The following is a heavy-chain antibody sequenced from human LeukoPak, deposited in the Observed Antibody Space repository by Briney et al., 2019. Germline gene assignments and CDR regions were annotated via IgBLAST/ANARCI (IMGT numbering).Heavy chain of an antibody. Sequence: PGGSLRLSCAASGFTFSSYAMHWVRQAPGKGLEWVAVISYDGSNKYYADSVKGRFTISRDNSKNTLYLQMNSLRAEDTAVYYCAKALYGDYYYYYGMDVWGQGTTVTVSS. J-gene: IGHJ6*02. V-gene: IGHV3-30-3*01. D-gene: IGHD4-17*01. CDR3: AKALYGDYYYYYGMDV. CDR1: GFTFSSYA. CDR2: ISYDGSNK.